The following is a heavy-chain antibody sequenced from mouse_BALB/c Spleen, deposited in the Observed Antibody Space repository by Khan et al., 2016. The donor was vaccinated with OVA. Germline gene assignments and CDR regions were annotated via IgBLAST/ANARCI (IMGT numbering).Heavy chain of an antibody. CDR1: GFSLTTYG. CDR3: ARNYDYDEGLAY. J-gene: IGHJ3*01. V-gene: IGHV2-2*02. CDR2: IWSGGST. Sequence: QMQLEESGPGPVQPSQSLSITCTVSGFSLTTYGVHWVRQSPGKGLEWLGVIWSGGSTDYNAAFISRLSISKDNSKSQVFFKMNSLQANDTAIYYCARNYDYDEGLAYWGQGTLVTVSA. D-gene: IGHD2-4*01.